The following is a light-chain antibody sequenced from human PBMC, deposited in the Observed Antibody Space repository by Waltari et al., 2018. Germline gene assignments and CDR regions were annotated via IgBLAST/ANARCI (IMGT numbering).Light chain of an antibody. CDR3: SSYTISSAIFI. CDR1: SSNVGHYNY. Sequence: QSALTQPTSVSGSLGQSITISCTGTSSNVGHYNYVSWYQHHPDNAPKLIIYEVTNRPSGVSTRFSGSKSCNTASLTISGLQAEDEAFYYCSSYTISSAIFIFGGGTKVTV. J-gene: IGLJ2*01. CDR2: EVT. V-gene: IGLV2-14*01.